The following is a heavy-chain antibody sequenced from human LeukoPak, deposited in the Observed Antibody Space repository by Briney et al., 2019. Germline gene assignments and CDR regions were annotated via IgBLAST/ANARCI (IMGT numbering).Heavy chain of an antibody. J-gene: IGHJ4*02. CDR1: GFTFSNAW. D-gene: IGHD3-22*01. V-gene: IGHV3-15*07. CDR2: IKSKTDGGTT. CDR3: TTDEDYYDSSTNFDY. Sequence: GGSLRLSCAASGFTFSNAWMNWVRQAPGKGLEWVGRIKSKTDGGTTDYAAPVKGRFTISRDDSKNTLYLQMNSLKTEDTAVYYCTTDEDYYDSSTNFDYRGQGTLVTLSS.